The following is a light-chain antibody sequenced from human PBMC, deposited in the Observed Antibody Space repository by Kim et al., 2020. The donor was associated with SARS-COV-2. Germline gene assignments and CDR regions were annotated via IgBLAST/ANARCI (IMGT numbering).Light chain of an antibody. CDR1: SSNIGAGYD. CDR2: DNS. CDR3: QSYDSSLSALYV. J-gene: IGLJ1*01. V-gene: IGLV1-40*01. Sequence: VTISGTGSSSNIGAGYDVHWYQQLPGTAPKLLIYDNSTRPSGVPDRFSGSKSGTSASLAITGLQAEDEADYYCQSYDSSLSALYVFGTGTKVTVL.